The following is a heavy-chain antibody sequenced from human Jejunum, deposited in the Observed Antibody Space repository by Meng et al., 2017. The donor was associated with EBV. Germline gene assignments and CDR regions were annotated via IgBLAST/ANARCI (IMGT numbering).Heavy chain of an antibody. CDR1: GFTFSSYS. CDR3: AKKGSPGFQPYDY. J-gene: IGHJ4*02. Sequence: EVQLLESGXGLVQPGGSLRLSCAASGFTFSSYSLSWVRQAPGTGLEWVSTISGTTGNTNYADSVKGRFTISSDNSKSTLYLQMNSLRAEDTALYYCAKKGSPGFQPYDYWGPGTLVTVSS. D-gene: IGHD2-2*01. V-gene: IGHV3-23*01. CDR2: ISGTTGNT.